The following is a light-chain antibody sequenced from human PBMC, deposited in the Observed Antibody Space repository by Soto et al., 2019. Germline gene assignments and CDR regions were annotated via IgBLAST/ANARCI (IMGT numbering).Light chain of an antibody. CDR1: QSISNW. CDR2: KAS. Sequence: DIQMTQSPSTLSASVGDRVTITCRASQSISNWLAWYQQKPGKPPNLLIYKASTLESGVPSRFSGSGSGTEITLTICSLQPDDFATYYCQQYNRQPYTFGQGTKLEIK. J-gene: IGKJ2*01. CDR3: QQYNRQPYT. V-gene: IGKV1-5*03.